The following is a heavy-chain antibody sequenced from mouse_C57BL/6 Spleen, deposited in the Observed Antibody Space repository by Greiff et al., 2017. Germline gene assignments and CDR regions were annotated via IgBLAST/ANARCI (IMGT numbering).Heavy chain of an antibody. CDR1: GFSLTSYG. CDR3: AKNLDGYYGWFAY. V-gene: IGHV2-5*01. D-gene: IGHD2-3*01. Sequence: VQLKQSGPGLVQPSPSLSITCTVSGFSLTSYGVHWVRQFPGKGLEWLGVIWRGGSTDYNAAFKSRLSITKDNSKSQVFFKMNSLQADDTAIYYWAKNLDGYYGWFAYWGQGTLVTVSA. CDR2: IWRGGST. J-gene: IGHJ3*01.